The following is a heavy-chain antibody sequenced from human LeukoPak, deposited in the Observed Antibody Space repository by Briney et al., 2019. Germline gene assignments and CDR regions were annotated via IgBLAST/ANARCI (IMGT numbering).Heavy chain of an antibody. CDR3: ARAGILWFGELSLYGMDV. Sequence: GASVKVSCKASGYTFTSYGISWVRQAPGQGLEWMGWISAYNGNTNYAQKFQGRVTITADKSTSTAYMELSSLRSEDTAVYYCARAGILWFGELSLYGMDVWGQGTTVTVSS. D-gene: IGHD3-10*01. V-gene: IGHV1-18*01. CDR1: GYTFTSYG. CDR2: ISAYNGNT. J-gene: IGHJ6*02.